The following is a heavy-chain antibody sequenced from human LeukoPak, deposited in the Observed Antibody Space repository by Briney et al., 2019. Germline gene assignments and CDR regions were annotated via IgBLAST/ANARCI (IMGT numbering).Heavy chain of an antibody. CDR3: ARGGGYYYGSGSYLFDY. CDR1: GFTFSSYS. V-gene: IGHV3-21*04. J-gene: IGHJ4*02. D-gene: IGHD3-10*01. Sequence: GGSLRLSCAASGFTFSSYSMNWVRQAPGKGLEWVSSISSSSSYIYYADSVKGRFTISRDNSKNTLYLQMNSLRAEDTAVYYCARGGGYYYGSGSYLFDYWGQGTLVTVSS. CDR2: ISSSSSYI.